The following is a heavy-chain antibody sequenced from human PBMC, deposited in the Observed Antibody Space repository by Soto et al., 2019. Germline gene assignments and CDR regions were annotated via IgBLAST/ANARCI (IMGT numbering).Heavy chain of an antibody. CDR3: ARPLYGDWAYDY. Sequence: PGGSLRLSCAASGFTFSSYWMHWVRQAPGKGLVWVSRINGDGRTTNYADSVKGRFTISRDNAKNTLYLQMNSLRAEDTAVYYCARPLYGDWAYDYWGQGTLVTVSS. V-gene: IGHV3-74*01. CDR1: GFTFSSYW. J-gene: IGHJ4*02. CDR2: INGDGRTT. D-gene: IGHD4-17*01.